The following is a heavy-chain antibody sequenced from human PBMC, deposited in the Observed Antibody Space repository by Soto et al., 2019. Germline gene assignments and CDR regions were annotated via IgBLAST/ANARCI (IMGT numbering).Heavy chain of an antibody. CDR3: ARIGGLGDYDWFDP. V-gene: IGHV4-59*01. D-gene: IGHD4-17*01. CDR1: GGSISRYY. CDR2: IYYSGST. Sequence: SETLSLTCTFSGGSISRYYWSWIRQPPGKGLEWIGYIYYSGSTNYNPSLKSRVTISVDTSKNQFSLKLSSVTAADTAVYYCARIGGLGDYDWFDPWGQGTLVTVSS. J-gene: IGHJ5*02.